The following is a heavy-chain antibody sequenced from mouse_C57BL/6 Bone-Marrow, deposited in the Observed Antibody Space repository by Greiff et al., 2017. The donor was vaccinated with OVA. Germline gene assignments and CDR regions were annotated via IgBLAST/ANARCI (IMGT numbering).Heavy chain of an antibody. CDR1: GFSLPSYG. Sequence: QVQLQQSGPGLVQPSQSLSITCPVSGFSLPSYGVHWVRQSPGKGLEWLGVIWSGGSTDYNAAFISRLSIRKDNSKSQVFFKMNSLQADDTAIYYFARSSPYYYGSSYLYWAMDYWGQGTSVTVSS. CDR2: IWSGGST. V-gene: IGHV2-2*01. CDR3: ARSSPYYYGSSYLYWAMDY. D-gene: IGHD1-1*01. J-gene: IGHJ4*01.